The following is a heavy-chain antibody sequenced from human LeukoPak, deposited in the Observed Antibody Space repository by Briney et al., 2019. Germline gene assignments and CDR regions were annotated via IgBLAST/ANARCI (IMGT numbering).Heavy chain of an antibody. D-gene: IGHD2-2*01. CDR2: IIPIFGTA. J-gene: IGHJ5*02. CDR1: GGTFSSYA. V-gene: IGHV1-69*05. CDR3: ASDIVVVPAGLGDNWFDP. Sequence: SVKVSCKASGGTFSSYAISWVRQAAGQGLEWMGRIIPIFGTANYAQKFQGRVTITTDESTSTAYMELSSLRSEDTAVYYCASDIVVVPAGLGDNWFDPWGQGTLVTVSS.